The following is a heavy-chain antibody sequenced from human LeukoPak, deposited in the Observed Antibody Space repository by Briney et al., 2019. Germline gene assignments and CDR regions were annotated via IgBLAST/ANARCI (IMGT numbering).Heavy chain of an antibody. Sequence: SETLSLTCTVSGGSISPYYWSWIRQPPGKGLEWIGYIYHSGSTYYNPSLKSRVTISVDRSKNQFSLKLSSVTAADTAVYYCARGRQYYDFGNWFDPWGQGTLVTVSS. J-gene: IGHJ5*02. CDR3: ARGRQYYDFGNWFDP. V-gene: IGHV4-59*12. CDR2: IYHSGST. CDR1: GGSISPYY. D-gene: IGHD3-3*01.